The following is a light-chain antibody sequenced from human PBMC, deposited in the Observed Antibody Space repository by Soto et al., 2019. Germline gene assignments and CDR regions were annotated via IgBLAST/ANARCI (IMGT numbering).Light chain of an antibody. CDR2: GAS. CDR1: QSVSSN. J-gene: IGKJ1*01. CDR3: QQYGSSSWT. Sequence: VLTQSPATLSLSPGERATLSCRASQSVSSNLAWYQQKPGQAPRLLIYGASSRATGIPDRFSGSGSGTDFTLTISRLEPEDFAVYYCQQYGSSSWTFGQGTKVDIK. V-gene: IGKV3-20*01.